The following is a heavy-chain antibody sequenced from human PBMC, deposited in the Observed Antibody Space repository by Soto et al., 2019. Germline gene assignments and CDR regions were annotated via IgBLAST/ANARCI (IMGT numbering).Heavy chain of an antibody. V-gene: IGHV4-59*01. CDR1: GGSISSYY. CDR3: ARSDGRY. CDR2: IYYSGST. Sequence: QVQLQESGPGLVKPSETLSLTCTVSGGSISSYYWSWIRQPPGKGLEWIGYIYYSGSTNYNPSLGGGVTRAVDTSKNQFSLKLSSVTAADTAVYYCARSDGRYWGQGTLVTVSS. J-gene: IGHJ4*02.